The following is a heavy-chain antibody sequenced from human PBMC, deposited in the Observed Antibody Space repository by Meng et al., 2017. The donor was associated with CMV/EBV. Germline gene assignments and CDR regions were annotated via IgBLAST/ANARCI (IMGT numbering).Heavy chain of an antibody. Sequence: GGSLRLSCAASGFTFSDYYMSWIRQAPGKGLEWVSYISSSGSTIYYADSVKGRFTISRDNAKNSLYLQMNSLRAEDTAVYYCARRNGVPRVFWSYYGMDVWGQGTTVTVSS. D-gene: IGHD3-3*01. CDR2: ISSSGSTI. CDR3: ARRNGVPRVFWSYYGMDV. J-gene: IGHJ6*02. V-gene: IGHV3-11*04. CDR1: GFTFSDYY.